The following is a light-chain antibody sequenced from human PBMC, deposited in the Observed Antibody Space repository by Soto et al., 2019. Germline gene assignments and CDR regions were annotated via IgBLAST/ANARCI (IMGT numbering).Light chain of an antibody. CDR2: GAS. Sequence: EIVLTQSPGTLSLSPGERATLSCRASQSVTSSYLTWFQQKPGQAPRLLIYGASNRATGIPDRFSGSGSGTDFTLTFSRLEPEDFAVYYCQHYVSSPRTFGQGTKVDIK. V-gene: IGKV3-20*01. J-gene: IGKJ1*01. CDR3: QHYVSSPRT. CDR1: QSVTSSY.